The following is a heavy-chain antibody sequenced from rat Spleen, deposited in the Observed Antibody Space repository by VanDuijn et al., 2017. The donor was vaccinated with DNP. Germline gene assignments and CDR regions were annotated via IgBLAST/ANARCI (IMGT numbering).Heavy chain of an antibody. CDR3: AKNSGYYFDY. CDR2: VSHSDGIT. D-gene: IGHD4-3*01. CDR1: EFTFSDYA. Sequence: EVQLVESGGGLVQPGRSLKLSCAASEFTFSDYAMAWVRQAPKKGLEWVAIVSHSDGITYYPDSVKGRFMISRDNAKSSLYLQMNSLKSEDTATYYCAKNSGYYFDYWGQGVMVTVSS. J-gene: IGHJ2*01. V-gene: IGHV5-7*01.